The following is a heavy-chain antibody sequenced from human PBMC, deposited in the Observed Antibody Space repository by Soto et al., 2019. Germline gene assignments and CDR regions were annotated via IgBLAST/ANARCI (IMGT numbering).Heavy chain of an antibody. J-gene: IGHJ4*02. CDR1: GFTFSDYY. V-gene: IGHV3-11*01. Sequence: GPLRLSCAASGFTFSDYYISWIRQAPGKGLEWVSYISSSGSGTFYADSVKGRFTISRDNSKNTLYLQMSTLRAEDTAIYYCAKDRGSYNAYYFDFWGQGTLVTVSS. D-gene: IGHD3-10*01. CDR2: ISSSGSGT. CDR3: AKDRGSYNAYYFDF.